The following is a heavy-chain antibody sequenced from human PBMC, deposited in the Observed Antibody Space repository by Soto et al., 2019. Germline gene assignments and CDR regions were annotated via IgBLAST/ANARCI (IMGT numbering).Heavy chain of an antibody. V-gene: IGHV1-18*01. CDR1: GYTFTSYG. Sequence: QVQLVQSGAEVKKPGASVKVSCKASGYTFTSYGISWVRQAPGQGLEWMGWISAYNGNTNYAQKLQGRVTMTTDTSTSTAYMELRSLRSDDPAVYCCARGYYDILTGYYNNWFDPWGQGTLVTVSS. CDR2: ISAYNGNT. J-gene: IGHJ5*02. CDR3: ARGYYDILTGYYNNWFDP. D-gene: IGHD3-9*01.